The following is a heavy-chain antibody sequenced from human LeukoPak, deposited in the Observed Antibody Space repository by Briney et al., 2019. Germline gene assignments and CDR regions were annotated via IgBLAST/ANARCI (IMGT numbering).Heavy chain of an antibody. CDR1: GGSISSGDYY. CDR3: ARDEPAAIGY. V-gene: IGHV4-30-4*08. J-gene: IGHJ4*02. Sequence: SETLSLTCTVSGGSISSGDYYWSWIRQPPGKDLEWIGYIYYSGSTYYNPSLKSRVTISVDTSKNQFSLKLSSVTAADTAVYYCARDEPAAIGYWGQGTLVTVSS. D-gene: IGHD2-2*02. CDR2: IYYSGST.